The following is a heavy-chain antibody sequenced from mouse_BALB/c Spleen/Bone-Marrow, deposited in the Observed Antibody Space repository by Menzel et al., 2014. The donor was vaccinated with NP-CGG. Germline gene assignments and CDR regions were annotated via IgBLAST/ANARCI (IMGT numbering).Heavy chain of an antibody. D-gene: IGHD1-1*01. J-gene: IGHJ3*01. CDR3: ASYYYGSSGLAY. CDR2: IDPANGNT. Sequence: EVQLQQSGAELVKPGASVKLSCTASGFNIKDTYMHWVKQRPEQGLEWIGRIDPANGNTKYDPKFQGKATITADTSSNTAYLQLSSLTSEDTAVYYCASYYYGSSGLAYWGQGTLVTVSA. CDR1: GFNIKDTY. V-gene: IGHV14-3*02.